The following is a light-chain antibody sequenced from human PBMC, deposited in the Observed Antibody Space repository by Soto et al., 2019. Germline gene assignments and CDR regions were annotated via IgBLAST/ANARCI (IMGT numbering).Light chain of an antibody. CDR1: NIGTKS. V-gene: IGLV3-9*01. Sequence: SYELTQPLSVSVALGQTARITCGGNNIGTKSEHWYQQKPGQAPVLVIYRDYNRPSGIPERFSGSNSGNTATLTISRAQAGDEADHSCQVWDSSTVVFGGGTKLTVL. J-gene: IGLJ2*01. CDR2: RDY. CDR3: QVWDSSTVV.